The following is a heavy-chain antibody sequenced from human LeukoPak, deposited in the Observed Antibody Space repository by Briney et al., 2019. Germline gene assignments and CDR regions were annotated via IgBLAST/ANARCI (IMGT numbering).Heavy chain of an antibody. J-gene: IGHJ4*02. CDR1: GGSISSSSDY. Sequence: PPETLSLTCTVSGGSISSSSDYWGWIRQPPGKGLEWIGSIYYSGSTYYNPSLKSRVTISVETSKNQFSLKLSSVTAADTAVYYCARDFPMVRGVLDYWGQGTLVTVSS. D-gene: IGHD3-10*01. CDR3: ARDFPMVRGVLDY. V-gene: IGHV4-39*07. CDR2: IYYSGST.